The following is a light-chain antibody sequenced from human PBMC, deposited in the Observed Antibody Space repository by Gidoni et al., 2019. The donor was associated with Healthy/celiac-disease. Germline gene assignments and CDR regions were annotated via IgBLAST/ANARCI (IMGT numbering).Light chain of an antibody. CDR2: YAS. CDR1: NIGSKS. V-gene: IGLV3-21*04. J-gene: IGLJ3*02. CDR3: QVWDSSSDAWV. Sequence: SYVLTQPPSVSVAPGKTARITCGGNNIGSKSVHWYQQKPGQAPVLVIYYASDRPSGIPARFSGSNSGNTATLTISRVEAGDEADYYCQVWDSSSDAWVFGGGTKLTVL.